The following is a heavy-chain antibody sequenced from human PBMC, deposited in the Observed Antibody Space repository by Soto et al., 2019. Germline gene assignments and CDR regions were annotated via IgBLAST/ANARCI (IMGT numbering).Heavy chain of an antibody. V-gene: IGHV3-23*01. Sequence: EVQLLESGGGLVQPGGSLRLSCAASGFTFRTYAMSWVRQAPGKGLEWVSAISGSGGTTYYADSVRGRFTISRDNSKNTLYLQMNSPRGEDTAVYYCAESGREVVDATSVLEYWGKGTLVTVSS. D-gene: IGHD2-8*02. CDR2: ISGSGGTT. J-gene: IGHJ4*02. CDR3: AESGREVVDATSVLEY. CDR1: GFTFRTYA.